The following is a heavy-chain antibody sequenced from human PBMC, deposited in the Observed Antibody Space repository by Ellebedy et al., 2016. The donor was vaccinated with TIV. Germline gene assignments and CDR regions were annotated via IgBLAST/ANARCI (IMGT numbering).Heavy chain of an antibody. V-gene: IGHV3-23*01. CDR2: ISHTGSRA. CDR1: GFTFNNYA. J-gene: IGHJ4*02. D-gene: IGHD3-10*01. CDR3: AKGRGGGSDASAPRYYFDS. Sequence: PGGSLRLSCAASGFTFNNYAMSWVRQAPGKGLEWVSTISHTGSRAYYTNSVEGRFILSKDISKRELYLQLNSQRAEDTAVYYCAKGRGGGSDASAPRYYFDSWGLGTLVTVSS.